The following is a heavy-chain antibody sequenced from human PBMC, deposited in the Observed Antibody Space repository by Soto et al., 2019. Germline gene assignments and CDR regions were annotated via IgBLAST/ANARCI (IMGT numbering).Heavy chain of an antibody. CDR3: ARERPVGIFGVVPLYYGMDV. Sequence: GESLKISCKGSGYSFTSYWISWVRQMPGKGLEWMGRIDPSDSYTNYSPSFQGHVTISADKSISTAYLQWSSLKASDTAMYYCARERPVGIFGVVPLYYGMDVWGQGTTVTVSS. D-gene: IGHD3-3*01. J-gene: IGHJ6*02. V-gene: IGHV5-10-1*01. CDR1: GYSFTSYW. CDR2: IDPSDSYT.